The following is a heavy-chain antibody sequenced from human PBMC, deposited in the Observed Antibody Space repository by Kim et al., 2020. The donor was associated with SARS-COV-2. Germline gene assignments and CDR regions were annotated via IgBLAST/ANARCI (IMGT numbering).Heavy chain of an antibody. J-gene: IGHJ4*02. V-gene: IGHV3-74*01. CDR1: GFTFSTSW. D-gene: IGHD1-1*01. CDR3: AGEAAPERRFDY. CDR2: INSDGTIT. Sequence: GGSLRLSCAASGFTFSTSWMHWVRQAPGKGLVWVSRINSDGTITAYADSVKGRFTISRDNAKNTLYLQMNSLRAEDTAVYYCAGEAAPERRFDYWGQGTLVTVST.